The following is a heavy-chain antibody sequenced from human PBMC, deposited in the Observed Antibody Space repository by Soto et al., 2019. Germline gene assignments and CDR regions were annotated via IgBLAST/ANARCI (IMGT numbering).Heavy chain of an antibody. J-gene: IGHJ4*02. CDR1: GYTFTSYY. CDR2: INPSGGST. CDR3: ARGYSSIFPPDY. D-gene: IGHD6-13*01. V-gene: IGHV1-46*03. Sequence: QVQLVQSGAEVKKPGASVKVSCKASGYTFTSYYMHWVRQAPGQGLEWMGIINPSGGSTSYAQKFQGRXXMXRXXSTSTVYMELSSLRSEDTAVYYCARGYSSIFPPDYWGQGTLVTVSS.